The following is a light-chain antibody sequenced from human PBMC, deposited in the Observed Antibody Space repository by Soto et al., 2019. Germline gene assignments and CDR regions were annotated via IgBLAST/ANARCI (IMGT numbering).Light chain of an antibody. V-gene: IGKV1-6*01. CDR2: AAS. J-gene: IGKJ2*01. Sequence: AIQMTQSPSSLSASVGDRVTITCQASQGIRNDLGWYQQKPGKAPKLLIYAASSLQSGVPSRFSGSGSGTDFTLTISSLQPEDFAAFYCLQDYNYPYTFGQGTKLDIK. CDR1: QGIRND. CDR3: LQDYNYPYT.